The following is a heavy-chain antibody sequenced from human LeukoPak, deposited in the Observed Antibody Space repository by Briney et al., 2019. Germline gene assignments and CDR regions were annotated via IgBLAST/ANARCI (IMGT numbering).Heavy chain of an antibody. CDR2: IYHSGST. V-gene: IGHV4-38-2*02. CDR1: GYSISSGYY. Sequence: SETLSLTCTVSGYSISSGYYWGWIRQPPGKGLEWIGNIYHSGSTYYNPSLKSRDTVSIENTKNHFSLRLTSLTAADTAVYYCARDRFRVGATLLAGFDPWGQGTLVTVSS. CDR3: ARDRFRVGATLLAGFDP. J-gene: IGHJ5*02. D-gene: IGHD1-26*01.